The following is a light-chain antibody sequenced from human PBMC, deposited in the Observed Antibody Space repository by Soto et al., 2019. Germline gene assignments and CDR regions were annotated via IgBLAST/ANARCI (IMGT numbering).Light chain of an antibody. CDR1: QTISSW. V-gene: IGKV1-5*03. Sequence: DIQMTQSPSTLSASVGARVTITCRASQTISSWLAWYQQKPGKAPKLLISKASSLESGVPSRFSGSGSGTEFTLTISSLQPDDFATYYCQQYYTYLFTFGPGTKVDIK. J-gene: IGKJ3*01. CDR3: QQYYTYLFT. CDR2: KAS.